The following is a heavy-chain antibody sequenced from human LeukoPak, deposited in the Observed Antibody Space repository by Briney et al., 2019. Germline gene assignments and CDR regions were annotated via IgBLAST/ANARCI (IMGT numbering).Heavy chain of an antibody. CDR3: AGPRKGLIFGEPQYYYYYYYMDV. V-gene: IGHV1-69*05. J-gene: IGHJ6*03. CDR1: GGTFSSYA. D-gene: IGHD3-3*01. CDR2: IIPIFGTA. Sequence: SVKVSCKASGGTFSSYAISWVRQAPGQGLEWMGGIIPIFGTANYAQKFQGRVTITTDESTTTAYMELSSLRSEDTAVYYCAGPRKGLIFGEPQYYYYYYYMDVWGKGTTVTVSS.